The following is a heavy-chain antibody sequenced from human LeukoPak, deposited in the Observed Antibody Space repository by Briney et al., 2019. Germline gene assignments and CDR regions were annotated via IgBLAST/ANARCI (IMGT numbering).Heavy chain of an antibody. Sequence: ASVKVSCKASGYTFTGYYMHWVRQAPGQGLEWMGWINPNSGGTNYAQKFQGRVTMTRDTSISTAYMELSRLRSDDTAVYYCARGAVDIVATISIAAAGILNYWGQGTLVTVSS. D-gene: IGHD5-12*01. CDR1: GYTFTGYY. V-gene: IGHV1-2*02. J-gene: IGHJ4*02. CDR3: ARGAVDIVATISIAAAGILNY. CDR2: INPNSGGT.